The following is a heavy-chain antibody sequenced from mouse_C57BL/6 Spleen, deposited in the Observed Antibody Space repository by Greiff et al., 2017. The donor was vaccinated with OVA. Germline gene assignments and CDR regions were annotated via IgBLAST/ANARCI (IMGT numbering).Heavy chain of an antibody. CDR1: GYTFPGYW. V-gene: IGHV1-9*01. CDR2: ILPGSGST. J-gene: IGHJ2*01. CDR3: ARLDLITTVGYFDY. D-gene: IGHD1-1*01. Sequence: VKVVESGAELMKPGASVKLSCKATGYTFPGYWIEWVKQRPGHGLEWIGEILPGSGSTNNNGKFKGKATFTADTSSNTAYRQLSSLTTEDSALYYCARLDLITTVGYFDYWGQGTTLTVSS.